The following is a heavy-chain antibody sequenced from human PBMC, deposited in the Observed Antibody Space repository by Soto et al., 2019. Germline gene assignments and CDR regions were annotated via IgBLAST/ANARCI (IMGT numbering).Heavy chain of an antibody. Sequence: QITLKESGPTLVKPTQTLTLTCTFSGFTISTSGAGVGWIRQPPGKALEWLAVIYWDDDKRYSPSLMRRLTNTKDTSNNQVVLTITNMDPVDTATYHCACFSRAYYRGFDYWGQGTLVTVSS. CDR1: GFTISTSGAG. D-gene: IGHD3-22*01. J-gene: IGHJ4*02. CDR2: IYWDDDK. CDR3: ACFSRAYYRGFDY. V-gene: IGHV2-5*02.